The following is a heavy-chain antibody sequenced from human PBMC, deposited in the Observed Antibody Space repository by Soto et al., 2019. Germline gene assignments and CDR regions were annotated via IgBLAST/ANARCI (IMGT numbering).Heavy chain of an antibody. CDR2: ISSSSTPI. Sequence: AGGSLRLSCAASGFTFSSYSMKWVRQAPGKGLEWVSLISSSSTPIYYADSVKGRFTISRDNAKNSLYLQMNSLRAEDTAVYYCARDLHDYGVIDYWGPGTLVNVSS. CDR3: ARDLHDYGVIDY. CDR1: GFTFSSYS. V-gene: IGHV3-48*01. J-gene: IGHJ4*02. D-gene: IGHD4-17*01.